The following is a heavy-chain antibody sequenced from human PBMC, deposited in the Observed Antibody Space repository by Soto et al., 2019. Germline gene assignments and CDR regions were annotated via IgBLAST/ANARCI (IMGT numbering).Heavy chain of an antibody. CDR3: ARRKSAADNGSGVDY. D-gene: IGHD3-10*01. CDR2: IYPGDSDT. J-gene: IGHJ4*02. CDR1: GYSFTSYW. Sequence: PGESLKISCKGFGYSFTSYWIGWVRQMPGKGLEWMGIIYPGDSDTRYSPSFQGQVTISADKSISTAYLQWSSLKASDTAMYYCARRKSAADNGSGVDYWGQGTLVTVSS. V-gene: IGHV5-51*01.